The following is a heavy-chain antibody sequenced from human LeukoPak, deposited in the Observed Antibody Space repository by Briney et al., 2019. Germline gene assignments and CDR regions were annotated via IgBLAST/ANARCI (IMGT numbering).Heavy chain of an antibody. CDR1: GYSFTSYW. J-gene: IGHJ3*02. V-gene: IGHV5-51*01. Sequence: GESLKISCKGSGYSFTSYWIGWVRQMPGKGLEWMGIIYPGDSDTRYSPSFQGQVTISADKSISTAYLQWSSLKASDTAMYYCARADCTNGVRYTGDAFDIWGQGTMVTVSS. CDR3: ARADCTNGVRYTGDAFDI. CDR2: IYPGDSDT. D-gene: IGHD2-8*01.